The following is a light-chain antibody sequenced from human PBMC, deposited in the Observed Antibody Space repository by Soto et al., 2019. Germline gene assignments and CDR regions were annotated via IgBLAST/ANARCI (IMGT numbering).Light chain of an antibody. CDR2: GAS. Sequence: EIVLTQSSGTLSLSPGERATLSCRASQSVSSSYLAWYQQKPGQAPRLLIYGASSRATGIPDRFSGNGSGTDFTLTISRLEPEDFAVYYCQQYGSSPGTFGQGTKVEIK. J-gene: IGKJ1*01. CDR1: QSVSSSY. CDR3: QQYGSSPGT. V-gene: IGKV3-20*01.